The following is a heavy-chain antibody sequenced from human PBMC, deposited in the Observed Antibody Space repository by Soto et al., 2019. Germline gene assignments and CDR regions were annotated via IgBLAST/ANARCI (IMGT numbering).Heavy chain of an antibody. Sequence: QVQLVESGGGVVQPGRSLRLSCAASGFTFSSYAMHWVRQAPGKGLEWVAVISYDGSNKYYADSVKGRFTISRDISKHTLYLQMNRLRAEDTAVYYCARAGGLLLDYGGQGTLVTVSS. CDR1: GFTFSSYA. V-gene: IGHV3-30-3*01. CDR2: ISYDGSNK. D-gene: IGHD2-15*01. CDR3: ARAGGLLLDY. J-gene: IGHJ4*02.